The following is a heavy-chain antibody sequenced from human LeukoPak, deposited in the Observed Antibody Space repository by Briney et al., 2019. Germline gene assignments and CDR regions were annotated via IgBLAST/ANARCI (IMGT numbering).Heavy chain of an antibody. CDR3: ASGGYSYGRQNYYYMDV. CDR2: ISPNSGGT. CDR1: GYTFTGYY. D-gene: IGHD5-18*01. J-gene: IGHJ6*03. Sequence: ASVKVSCKASGYTFTGYYMHWVRQAPGQGLEWMGWISPNSGGTNYAQKFQGRVTMTRDTSISTAYMELSRLRSDDTAVFYCASGGYSYGRQNYYYMDVWGKGTTVTVSS. V-gene: IGHV1-2*02.